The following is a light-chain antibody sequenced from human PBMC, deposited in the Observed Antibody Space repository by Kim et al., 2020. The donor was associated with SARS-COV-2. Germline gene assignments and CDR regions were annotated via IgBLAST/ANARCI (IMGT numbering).Light chain of an antibody. CDR1: QRISSNY. V-gene: IGKV3-20*01. CDR2: GAS. J-gene: IGKJ4*01. CDR3: QQYGGSPLT. Sequence: EIVLTQSPGTLSLSPGETATLSCRASQRISSNYFAWYQQKPGQAPRLLIKGASIRVTGIPDRFSGSGSGTDFTLTISGLEPEDFAVYYCQQYGGSPLTFGGGTKVDIK.